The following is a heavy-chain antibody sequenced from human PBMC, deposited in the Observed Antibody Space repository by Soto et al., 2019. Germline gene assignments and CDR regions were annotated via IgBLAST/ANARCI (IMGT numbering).Heavy chain of an antibody. V-gene: IGHV4-34*02. J-gene: IGHJ4*02. CDR3: PSRRYSREYYPFAY. Sequence: QVQLQQWGAGLLKPSETLSLTCIAYGGSFRAYYWSWIRQPPGKGLEWIGEINHSGITDYNPSLKGRVPLSVDTSKNQFSLNLSSVTAPAPAVFYWPSRRYSREYYPFAYWSQGTLVTVSS. CDR1: GGSFRAYY. CDR2: INHSGIT. D-gene: IGHD5-12*01.